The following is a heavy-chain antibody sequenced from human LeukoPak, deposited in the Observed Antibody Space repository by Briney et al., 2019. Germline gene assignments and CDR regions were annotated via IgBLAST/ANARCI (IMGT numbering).Heavy chain of an antibody. V-gene: IGHV3-21*01. CDR1: GFTFSSYT. CDR3: AREFEPDYFDY. CDR2: ISSSGLYI. J-gene: IGHJ4*02. D-gene: IGHD1-14*01. Sequence: GGSLRLSCTVSGFTFSSYTMHWVRQAPGKGLEWVSSISSSGLYIYFADSLKGRFTISRDNAKNSLYLQVKSLRAEDTAVYYCAREFEPDYFDYWGQGTLVTVSS.